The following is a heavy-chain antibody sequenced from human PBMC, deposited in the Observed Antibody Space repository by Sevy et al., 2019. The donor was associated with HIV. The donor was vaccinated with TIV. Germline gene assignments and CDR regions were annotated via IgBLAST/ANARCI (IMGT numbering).Heavy chain of an antibody. CDR2: IKIQIAGGTT. Sequence: GSLRLSCAASGFTFSNAWMSWVRQAPGKGLEWLGRIKIQIAGGTTDYSAPVKGRFTISRDDSRDMVYLQMNSLKIEDTAVYYCTTEGLYCSGDDCYSEGFDSWGQGTLVTVSS. CDR1: GFTFSNAW. D-gene: IGHD2-15*01. CDR3: TTEGLYCSGDDCYSEGFDS. J-gene: IGHJ4*02. V-gene: IGHV3-15*01.